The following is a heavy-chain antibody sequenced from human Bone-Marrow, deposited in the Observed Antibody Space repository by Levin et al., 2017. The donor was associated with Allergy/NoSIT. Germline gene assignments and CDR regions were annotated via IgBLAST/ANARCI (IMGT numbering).Heavy chain of an antibody. V-gene: IGHV3-74*01. CDR2: INSDESTR. D-gene: IGHD1-26*01. CDR3: ARVAWGATGHSDF. CDR1: GFTFSNYW. J-gene: IGHJ4*02. Sequence: GGSLRLSCAVSGFTFSNYWMVWVRQVPGQGLVWVSRINSDESTRNYAVSVRGRFTVSRANAKDILFLEMNSLRAEDTGLYYCARVAWGATGHSDFWGQGTPVTVSS.